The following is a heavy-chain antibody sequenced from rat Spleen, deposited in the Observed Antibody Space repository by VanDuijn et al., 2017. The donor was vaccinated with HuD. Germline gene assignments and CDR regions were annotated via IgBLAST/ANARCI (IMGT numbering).Heavy chain of an antibody. V-gene: IGHV3-3*01. J-gene: IGHJ4*01. CDR3: AREAAISRGVMDA. D-gene: IGHD1-2*01. CDR1: FYSITSSYR. CDR2: INSAGST. Sequence: EVQLQESGPGLVKPSQSLSLTCSVTFYSITSSYRWNWIRKFPGNKLEWMGYINSAGSTNYNPSLKSRISITRDTSKNQFFLQLTSVTTEDTATYYCAREAAISRGVMDAWGQGASVTVSS.